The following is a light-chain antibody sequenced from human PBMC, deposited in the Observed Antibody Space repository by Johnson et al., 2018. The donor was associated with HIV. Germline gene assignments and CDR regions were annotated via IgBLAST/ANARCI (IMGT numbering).Light chain of an antibody. V-gene: IGLV1-51*02. J-gene: IGLJ1*01. CDR3: GTWHSALSGGGV. CDR2: ENN. CDR1: NSNIGTYY. Sequence: SVLTQPPSVSAAPGQKVTISCSGTNSNIGTYYVSWYQHLPGTAPKLLIYENNKRPSGIPDRFSGSKSGTSATLGITGLQAGDEADYYCGTWHSALSGGGVFGTGTRVTVL.